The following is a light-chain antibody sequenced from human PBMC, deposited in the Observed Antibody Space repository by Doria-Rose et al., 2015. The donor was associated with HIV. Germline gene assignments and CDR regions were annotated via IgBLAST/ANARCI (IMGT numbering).Light chain of an antibody. J-gene: IGKJ1*01. CDR2: DGS. CDR3: HQYGTSWT. Sequence: DIVMTQSPGTLSLSPGERATLSCRASQSFSSTYLAWYQQKPGQARSLLIYDGSTRATGIPDRFSASASGTDFTLTINRLEPEDFALYYCHQYGTSWTFGQGTKVEI. CDR1: QSFSSTY. V-gene: IGKV3-20*01.